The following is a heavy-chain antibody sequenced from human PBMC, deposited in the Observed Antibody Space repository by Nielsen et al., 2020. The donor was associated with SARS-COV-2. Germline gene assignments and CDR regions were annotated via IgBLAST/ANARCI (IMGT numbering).Heavy chain of an antibody. D-gene: IGHD6-19*01. V-gene: IGHV4-59*01. CDR3: ARTYSSGWSHYFDY. CDR1: GGSISSSY. J-gene: IGHJ4*02. CDR2: IYYSGST. Sequence: SETLSLTCTVSGGSISSSYWSWIRQPPGKGLEWIGYIYYSGSTNYNPSLKSRVTISVDTSKNQFSLKLSSVTAADTAVYCCARTYSSGWSHYFDYWGQGTLVTVSS.